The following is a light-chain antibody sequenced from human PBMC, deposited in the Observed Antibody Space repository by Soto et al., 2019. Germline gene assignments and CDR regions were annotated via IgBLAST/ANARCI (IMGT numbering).Light chain of an antibody. J-gene: IGKJ1*01. CDR3: HQYNSYSRT. Sequence: EIVLTQSPATLSLSPGERATLSCRASQSVSSYLAWYQQKPGQAPRLLIYDASNRATGIPARFSGSGSGTDFTLTISSLQSDDFGTYYCHQYNSYSRTFGQGTKVEIK. V-gene: IGKV3-11*01. CDR2: DAS. CDR1: QSVSSY.